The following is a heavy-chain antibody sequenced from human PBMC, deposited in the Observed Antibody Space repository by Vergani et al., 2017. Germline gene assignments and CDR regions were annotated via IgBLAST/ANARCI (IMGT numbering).Heavy chain of an antibody. Sequence: EVQMLESGGDLVQSGGFLRLSCAASGFHFNHYAMNWVRQAPGKGLEWVSGISCSGGSTYYAGSVKGRFTISRDSSKNTLYLQINSLSAGDTAVYYCAKANPRNSGYDYLYYYHAMDVWGQGTTVTVSS. CDR3: AKANPRNSGYDYLYYYHAMDV. CDR1: GFHFNHYA. D-gene: IGHD5-12*01. V-gene: IGHV3-23*01. J-gene: IGHJ6*02. CDR2: ISCSGGST.